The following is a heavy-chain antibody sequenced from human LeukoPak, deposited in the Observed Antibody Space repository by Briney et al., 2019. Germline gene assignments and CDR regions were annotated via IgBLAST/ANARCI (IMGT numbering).Heavy chain of an antibody. J-gene: IGHJ6*02. CDR3: ARDICSGTGCYRAVYYFYGMDV. CDR1: GFSFADYA. CDR2: ITWNTDTI. D-gene: IGHD2-2*02. V-gene: IGHV3-9*01. Sequence: GGSLRLSCAASGFSFADYAMHWVRQAPGKGLEWVSGITWNTDTIGYADSVKGRFTISRDNAKNSLYLQMNSLRSEDTALYYCARDICSGTGCYRAVYYFYGMDVWGQGTTVTVS.